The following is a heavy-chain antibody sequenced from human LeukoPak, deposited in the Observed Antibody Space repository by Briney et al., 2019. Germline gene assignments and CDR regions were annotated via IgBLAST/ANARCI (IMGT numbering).Heavy chain of an antibody. CDR1: GFSLSTSEVG. CDR3: AHRRAQLWLQGGGYFDY. D-gene: IGHD5-18*01. J-gene: IGHJ4*02. Sequence: SGPTLVKPTQTLTLTCTFSGFSLSTSEVGVGWIRQPPGKALEWLALIYWNDDKRYSPSLKSRLIITKDTSKNQVVLTMTNMDPVDTATYYCAHRRAQLWLQGGGYFDYWGQGTLVTLYS. CDR2: IYWNDDK. V-gene: IGHV2-5*01.